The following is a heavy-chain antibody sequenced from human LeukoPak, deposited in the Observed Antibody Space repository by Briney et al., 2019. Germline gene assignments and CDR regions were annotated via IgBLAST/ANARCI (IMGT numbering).Heavy chain of an antibody. CDR1: GGSISSYY. CDR3: ARAWPNMVRGVMALTFAY. CDR2: IYYSGST. D-gene: IGHD3-10*01. J-gene: IGHJ4*01. V-gene: IGHV4-59*01. Sequence: PSETLSLTCTVSGGSISSYYWSWIRHPPGKGLERIGYIYYSGSTNYNPSLTSRVTISVDTSKNQFSLKLSSVTAADTAVYRCARAWPNMVRGVMALTFAYWVHRNLVTVSS.